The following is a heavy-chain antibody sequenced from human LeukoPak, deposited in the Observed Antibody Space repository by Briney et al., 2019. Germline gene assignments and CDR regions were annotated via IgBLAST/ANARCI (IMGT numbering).Heavy chain of an antibody. Sequence: GASVKVSCKASGYTFTSYAISWVRQAPGQGLEWMGGIIPIFGTANYAQKFQGRVTITADESTSTAYMELSSLRSEDTAVYYCASSSEMATPRRWFDPWGQGTLVTVSS. V-gene: IGHV1-69*13. CDR3: ASSSEMATPRRWFDP. CDR2: IIPIFGTA. J-gene: IGHJ5*02. CDR1: GYTFTSYA. D-gene: IGHD5-24*01.